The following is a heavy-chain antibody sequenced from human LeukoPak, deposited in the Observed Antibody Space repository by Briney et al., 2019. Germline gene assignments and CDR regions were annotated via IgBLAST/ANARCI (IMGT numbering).Heavy chain of an antibody. CDR2: IYYSGST. V-gene: IGHV4-59*01. D-gene: IGHD3-10*01. CDR1: GGSISSYY. J-gene: IGHJ6*03. CDR3: ARAYSGSGSPANYYYMDV. Sequence: SETLSLTCTVSGGSISSYYWSWIRQPPGKGLEWIGYIYYSGSTNYNPSLKSRVTISVDTSKNQFSLKLSSVTAADTAVYYCARAYSGSGSPANYYYMDVWGKGTTVTVSS.